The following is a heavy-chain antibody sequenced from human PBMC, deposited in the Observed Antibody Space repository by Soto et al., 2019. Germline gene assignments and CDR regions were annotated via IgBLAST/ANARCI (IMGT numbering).Heavy chain of an antibody. CDR3: ARGGGLWFGEVKDYYYYMDV. V-gene: IGHV4-34*01. J-gene: IGHJ6*03. Sequence: QVQLQQWGAGLLKPSETLSLTCAVYGGSFSGYYWSWIRQPPGKGLEWIGEINHSGSTNYNPSLTSRVTISVDTSKNQFSLKLSSVTAADTAVYYCARGGGLWFGEVKDYYYYMDVWGKGTTVTVSS. CDR2: INHSGST. CDR1: GGSFSGYY. D-gene: IGHD3-10*01.